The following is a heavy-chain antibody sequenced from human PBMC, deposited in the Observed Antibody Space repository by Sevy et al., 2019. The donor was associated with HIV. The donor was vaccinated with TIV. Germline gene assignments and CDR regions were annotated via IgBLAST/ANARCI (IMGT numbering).Heavy chain of an antibody. CDR3: ARRGVGYDILTGYYTNYYYYMDV. D-gene: IGHD3-9*01. CDR1: GYTFTGYY. Sequence: ASVKVSCKASGYTFTGYYMHWVRQAPGQGLEWMGWINPNSGGTNYAQKFQGRVTMTRDTSISTAYMELSRLRSDDTAVYYCARRGVGYDILTGYYTNYYYYMDVWGKGTTVTVSS. V-gene: IGHV1-2*02. CDR2: INPNSGGT. J-gene: IGHJ6*03.